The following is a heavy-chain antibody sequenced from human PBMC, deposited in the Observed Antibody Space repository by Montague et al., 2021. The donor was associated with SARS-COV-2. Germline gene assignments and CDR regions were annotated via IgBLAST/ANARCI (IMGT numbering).Heavy chain of an antibody. CDR2: IYHSGST. J-gene: IGHJ6*03. V-gene: IGHV4-34*01. Sequence: SETLSLTCAVYGGSFSGYSWSWIRQPPGKGLEWIGQIYHSGSTNXNPSLKSRVTISVDTSKNQFSLKPSSVTAADTALYYCRVVPAGIPKGPNFYYMDVWGKGTTVTVSS. CDR3: RVVPAGIPKGPNFYYMDV. D-gene: IGHD2-2*02. CDR1: GGSFSGYS.